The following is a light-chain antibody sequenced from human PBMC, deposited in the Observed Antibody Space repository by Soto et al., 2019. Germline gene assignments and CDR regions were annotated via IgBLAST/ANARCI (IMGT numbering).Light chain of an antibody. CDR2: DAA. CDR3: QQYSSYPLT. J-gene: IGKJ4*01. Sequence: DIQMTQSPSTLSASVADRVTIACRASQAISGYLAWYQRKPGKAPKLLIYDAANLQTGVSSRFSGSGSGTEFTLTINSLQPDDFATYYCQQYSSYPLTFGGGTKVEI. CDR1: QAISGY. V-gene: IGKV1-5*01.